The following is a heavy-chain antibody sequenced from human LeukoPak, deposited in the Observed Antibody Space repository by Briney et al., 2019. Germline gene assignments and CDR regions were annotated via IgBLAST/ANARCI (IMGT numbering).Heavy chain of an antibody. V-gene: IGHV3-11*04. Sequence: GGSLRLSCVASGFGFSDYFMNWFRQVPGKGLEWVAYISSSGTNEHYADSVRGRFTVSRDNAKNSLFLQMNSLRAEDTAVYYCARDLGIAAAADAFDIWGQGTMVTVSS. J-gene: IGHJ3*02. CDR3: ARDLGIAAAADAFDI. D-gene: IGHD6-13*01. CDR1: GFGFSDYF. CDR2: ISSSGTNE.